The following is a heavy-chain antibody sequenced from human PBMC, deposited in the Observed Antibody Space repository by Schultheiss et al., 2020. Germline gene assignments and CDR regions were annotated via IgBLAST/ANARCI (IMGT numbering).Heavy chain of an antibody. CDR1: GFTFSSYG. Sequence: GGSLRLSCAASGFTFSSYGMHWVRQAPGKGLEWVANIKQDGSEKYYVGSVKGRFTISRDNSKNTLYLQMNSLRAEDTAVYYCARDMAEYPTVWGKGTTVTVSS. V-gene: IGHV3-7*01. CDR3: ARDMAEYPTV. J-gene: IGHJ6*04. CDR2: IKQDGSEK. D-gene: IGHD2/OR15-2a*01.